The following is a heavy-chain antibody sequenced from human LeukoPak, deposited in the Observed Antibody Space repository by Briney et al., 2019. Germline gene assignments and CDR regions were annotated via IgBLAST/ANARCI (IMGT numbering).Heavy chain of an antibody. V-gene: IGHV3-7*03. CDR3: ARDQYDTWSRRGNFDS. CDR2: IKQDGSEK. CDR1: GFTLSNYW. D-gene: IGHD3/OR15-3a*01. Sequence: GGSLRLSCAASGFTLSNYWMSWVRQAPGKGLEWVANIKQDGSEKHYADSVKGRFTISRDNTKNSLYLQMNSLRAEDTAVFYCARDQYDTWSRRGNFDSWGQGTLVIVSS. J-gene: IGHJ4*02.